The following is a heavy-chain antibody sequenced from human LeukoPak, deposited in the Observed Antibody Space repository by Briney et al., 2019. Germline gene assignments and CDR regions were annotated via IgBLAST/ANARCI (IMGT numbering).Heavy chain of an antibody. CDR3: ARLGPLGDYYDSSGYYYPAAFDI. D-gene: IGHD3-22*01. Sequence: GGSLRRYCAASGFTFSSYSMNWVRQAPGKGLEWVSSISSSSSYIYYADSVKGRFTISRDNAKNSLYLQMNSLRAEDTAVYYCARLGPLGDYYDSSGYYYPAAFDIWGQGTMVTVSS. V-gene: IGHV3-21*01. J-gene: IGHJ3*02. CDR1: GFTFSSYS. CDR2: ISSSSSYI.